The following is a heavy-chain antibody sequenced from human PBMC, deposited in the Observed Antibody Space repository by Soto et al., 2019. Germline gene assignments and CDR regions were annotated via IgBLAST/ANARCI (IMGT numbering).Heavy chain of an antibody. CDR2: INTYNGNT. CDR3: AREAREIIGVATDLGV. V-gene: IGHV1-18*01. D-gene: IGHD2-21*01. CDR1: PYTFTSHG. J-gene: IGHJ6*02. Sequence: QVQLVQSGAEVKKPGASVRVSCKASPYTFTSHGITWVRLAPGQGLEWMGWINTYNGNTHYAQKLQGRVTMTTDTSTSTGYMELRSLRSDDTAVYYCAREAREIIGVATDLGVWGQGTTVIVSS.